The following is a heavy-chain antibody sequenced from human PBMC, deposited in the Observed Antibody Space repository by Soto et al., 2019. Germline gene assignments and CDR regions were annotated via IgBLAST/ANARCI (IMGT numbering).Heavy chain of an antibody. CDR2: VRGGGDLT. CDR1: GFTFSNYA. V-gene: IGHV3-23*01. CDR3: ARDLRGAFDY. J-gene: IGHJ4*02. Sequence: GGSLRLSCAASGFTFSNYAMSWVRQAPGKGLEWITSVRGGGDLTYYADSVKGRFTISRYNSQNTISLQMHGLRAEDSAVYYCARDLRGAFDYWGQGTVVTVSS. D-gene: IGHD1-26*01.